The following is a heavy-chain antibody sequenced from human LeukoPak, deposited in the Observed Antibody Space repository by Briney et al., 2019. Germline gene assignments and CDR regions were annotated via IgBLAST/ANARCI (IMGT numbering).Heavy chain of an antibody. D-gene: IGHD3-10*01. V-gene: IGHV4-4*02. J-gene: IGHJ3*02. CDR2: IYHSGST. CDR3: ARDGYYGSGSHRAFDI. CDR1: GGSISSSNW. Sequence: SETLSLTCAVSGGSISSSNWWSWVRQPPGKGLEWIGEIYHSGSTNYNPSLKSRVTISVDKSKNQFSLKLSSVTAADTAVYYCARDGYYGSGSHRAFDIWGQGTMVTVSS.